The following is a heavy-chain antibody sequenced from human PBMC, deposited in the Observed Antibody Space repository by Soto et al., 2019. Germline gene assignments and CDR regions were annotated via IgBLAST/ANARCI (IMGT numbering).Heavy chain of an antibody. V-gene: IGHV3-13*04. CDR2: IATSGST. J-gene: IGHJ2*01. CDR3: LREMLWIGTCYFGL. D-gene: IGHD3-10*01. CDR1: GFTFSDYD. Sequence: GGSLRLSCAASGFTFSDYDIHWVRQATGKRLEWVSAIATSGSTHYAASVQGRFTISREDAKNSLCLHINSLRDGETATYYCLREMLWIGTCYFGLWGRGTLVPGSS.